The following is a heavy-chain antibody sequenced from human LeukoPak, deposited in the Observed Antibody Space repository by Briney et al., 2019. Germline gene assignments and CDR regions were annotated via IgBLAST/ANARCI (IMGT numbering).Heavy chain of an antibody. CDR1: GYTFTSYD. CDR3: ARGLRAAGTNYYYYGMDV. CDR2: MNPNSGNT. J-gene: IGHJ6*02. D-gene: IGHD6-13*01. V-gene: IGHV1-8*01. Sequence: ASVKVSCEASGYTFTSYDINWVRQATGQGLEWMGWMNPNSGNTGYAQKFQGRVTMTRNTSISTAYMELSSLRSEDTAVYYCARGLRAAGTNYYYYGMDVWGQGTTVTVSS.